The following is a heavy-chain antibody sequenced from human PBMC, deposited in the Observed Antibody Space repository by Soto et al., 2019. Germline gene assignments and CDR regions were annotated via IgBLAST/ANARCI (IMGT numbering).Heavy chain of an antibody. D-gene: IGHD6-13*01. CDR3: ARFSSSWYDAFDI. J-gene: IGHJ3*02. CDR1: GFTFRSHA. Sequence: EVQLLESGGGLVQPGGSLRLSCAASGFTFRSHAMSWVRQAPGKGLEWVSAISGSGGSTYYADSVKGRFTISRDNSNNTVYLQMNSLRAGDTAVYYCARFSSSWYDAFDIWGQGTMVTVSS. CDR2: ISGSGGST. V-gene: IGHV3-23*01.